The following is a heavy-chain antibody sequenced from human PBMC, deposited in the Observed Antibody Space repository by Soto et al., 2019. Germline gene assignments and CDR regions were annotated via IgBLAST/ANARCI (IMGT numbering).Heavy chain of an antibody. J-gene: IGHJ4*02. CDR2: ISAYTYNT. CDR3: ARDRSSGWYDY. Sequence: QVQLVQSGPEVKKPGASVKVSCKASGYTFTTYGISWVRQAPGQGLEWMGWISAYTYNTNYAQKFQGRVTMTTDTSTSTASLELRSLISDDTAVYYCARDRSSGWYDYWGQGTLVTVSS. V-gene: IGHV1-18*04. D-gene: IGHD6-19*01. CDR1: GYTFTTYG.